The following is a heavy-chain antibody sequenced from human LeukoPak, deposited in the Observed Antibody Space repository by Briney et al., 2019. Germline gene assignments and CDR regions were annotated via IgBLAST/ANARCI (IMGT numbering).Heavy chain of an antibody. D-gene: IGHD1-14*01. CDR1: GFTFSSYA. CDR2: ISGSGGST. J-gene: IGHJ4*02. Sequence: GGSLRLSCAASGFTFSSYAMSWVRQAPGKGLEWVSAISGSGGSTYYADSVKGRFTISRDNSKNTLYPQMDSLRAEDTAVYYCAKDPRHHVPRAYFDYWGQGTLVTVSS. CDR3: AKDPRHHVPRAYFDY. V-gene: IGHV3-23*01.